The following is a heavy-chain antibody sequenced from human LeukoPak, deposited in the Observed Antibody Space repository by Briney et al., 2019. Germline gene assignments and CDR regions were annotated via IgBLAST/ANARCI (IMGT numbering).Heavy chain of an antibody. V-gene: IGHV3-48*04. J-gene: IGHJ6*02. D-gene: IGHD6-13*01. CDR1: GFTFSDYS. Sequence: GGSLRLSCAASGFTFSDYSMNWVRQAPGKGLEWVSYISSSGSTIYYADSVKGRFTISRDNAKNSLYLQMNSLRAEDTAVYYCARDRVAAAGTYYYYYYGMDVWGQGTTVTVSS. CDR2: ISSSGSTI. CDR3: ARDRVAAAGTYYYYYYGMDV.